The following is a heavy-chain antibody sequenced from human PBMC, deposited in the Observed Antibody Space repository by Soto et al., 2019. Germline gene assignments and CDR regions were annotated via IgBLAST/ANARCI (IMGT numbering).Heavy chain of an antibody. D-gene: IGHD3-10*01. CDR2: IGGSGDWT. J-gene: IGHJ4*01. V-gene: IGHV3-23*01. CDR3: VKGGGTYWSHTRAYSAFDY. CDR1: GFTFSNYA. Sequence: GGSLRLSCAASGFTFSNYAMSWVRHAPGKGLEWVSAIGGSGDWTYYADSVKGRFTISRDNSKNTLSLQMISLRAEDTAVYYCVKGGGTYWSHTRAYSAFDYWSHGT.